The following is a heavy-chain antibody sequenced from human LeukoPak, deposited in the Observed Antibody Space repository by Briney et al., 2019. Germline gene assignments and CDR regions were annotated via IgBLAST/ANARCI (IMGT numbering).Heavy chain of an antibody. D-gene: IGHD6-19*01. J-gene: IGHJ5*02. CDR1: GCTFSSYA. Sequence: SVKVSCKASGCTFSSYAISWVRQAPGQGLEWMGRIIHIFGTANYAQKFQGRVTITTDESTSTAYMELSSLRSEDTAVYYCASTHSSGWYDDWFDPWGQGTLVTVSS. CDR3: ASTHSSGWYDDWFDP. CDR2: IIHIFGTA. V-gene: IGHV1-69*05.